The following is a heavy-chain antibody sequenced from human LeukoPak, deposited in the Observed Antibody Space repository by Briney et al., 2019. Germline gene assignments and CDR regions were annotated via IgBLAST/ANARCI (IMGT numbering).Heavy chain of an antibody. CDR3: ARERPASYYDFWSGYYLDY. D-gene: IGHD3-3*01. V-gene: IGHV3-30-3*01. Sequence: PGGSLRLSCAASGFTFSSYAMHWVRQAPGKGLEWVAVISYDGSNKYYADSVKGRFTISRDNSKNTLYLQMNSLRAEDTAVYYCARERPASYYDFWSGYYLDYWGQGTLVTVSS. J-gene: IGHJ4*02. CDR2: ISYDGSNK. CDR1: GFTFSSYA.